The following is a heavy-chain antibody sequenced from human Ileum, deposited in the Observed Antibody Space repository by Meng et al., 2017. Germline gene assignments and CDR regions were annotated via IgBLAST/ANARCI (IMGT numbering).Heavy chain of an antibody. Sequence: QVRLQESGPGLVKPSGTRSLTCAVSADSISSRDWRSWVRQPPGKGLEWIGEISQESGRTNYNPSLKSRVTISLDKSKNQFSLNLNSVTAADTAVYYCVRNEGYSLGDWGQGTLVTVSS. CDR3: VRNEGYSLGD. CDR2: ISQESGRT. J-gene: IGHJ4*02. V-gene: IGHV4-4*02. D-gene: IGHD2-21*01. CDR1: ADSISSRDW.